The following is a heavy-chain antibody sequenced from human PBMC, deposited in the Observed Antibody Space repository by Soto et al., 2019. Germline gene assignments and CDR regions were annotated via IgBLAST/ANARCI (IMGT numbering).Heavy chain of an antibody. CDR1: GFSFSSYW. CDR3: VRGDYDPRAGDYFDY. D-gene: IGHD3-3*01. V-gene: IGHV3-74*01. Sequence: DVQLVGSGGGLVQPGGSLRLSCAVSGFSFSSYWMHWVRQDPGKGLVWVSRINTDGRITNYADSVNGRFTISRDNAKNTLYLQMDSLRAEDTSFYYCVRGDYDPRAGDYFDYWGQGTLVTVSS. CDR2: INTDGRIT. J-gene: IGHJ4*02.